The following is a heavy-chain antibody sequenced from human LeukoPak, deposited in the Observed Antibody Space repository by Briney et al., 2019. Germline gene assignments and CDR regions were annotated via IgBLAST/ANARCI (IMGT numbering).Heavy chain of an antibody. D-gene: IGHD5-18*01. Sequence: PGGSLRLSCAGSGFTFRSYSMNWVRQAPGKGLEWVSYISTSDSTIYYADSVKGRFTISRDNAKNSLYLQMNSLRADDTAVYYCARAVGGDSYGLVHHHFYTDVWGKGTTVTVSS. V-gene: IGHV3-48*04. CDR2: ISTSDSTI. CDR1: GFTFRSYS. J-gene: IGHJ6*03. CDR3: ARAVGGDSYGLVHHHFYTDV.